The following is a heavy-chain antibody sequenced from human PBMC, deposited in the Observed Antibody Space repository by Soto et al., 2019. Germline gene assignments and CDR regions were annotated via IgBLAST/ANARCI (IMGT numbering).Heavy chain of an antibody. CDR3: ARHGGAHYGSSGYHYALDY. V-gene: IGHV5-10-1*01. CDR1: GYSFRNNW. CDR2: TDLSDSYK. D-gene: IGHD3-22*01. J-gene: IGHJ4*02. Sequence: LKISCKGSGYSFRNNWITWVRQMPGEGLEWMGRTDLSDSYKSYSPSFQGHVSFSADTSINTAYLQWSSLRASDTAMYYCARHGGAHYGSSGYHYALDYWGQGTPVTVSS.